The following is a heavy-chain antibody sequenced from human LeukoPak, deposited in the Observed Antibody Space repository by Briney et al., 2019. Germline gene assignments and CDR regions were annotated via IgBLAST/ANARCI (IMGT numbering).Heavy chain of an antibody. D-gene: IGHD6-13*01. CDR1: GFTFSRFD. Sequence: PGGSLRLSCAASGFTFSRFDMHWVRQVTGEGLEWVSAIGTTGDTYYPGSVKGRFTISREDAKNSLYLQMNNLRVGDTAVYYCAREVLGAAPGPGQGGMDVWGQGTTVTVSS. CDR2: IGTTGDT. J-gene: IGHJ6*02. V-gene: IGHV3-13*01. CDR3: AREVLGAAPGPGQGGMDV.